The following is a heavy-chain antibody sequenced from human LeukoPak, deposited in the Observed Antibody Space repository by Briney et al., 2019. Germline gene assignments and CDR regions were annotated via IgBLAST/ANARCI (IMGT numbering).Heavy chain of an antibody. CDR3: ARPIAAAGTNWFDS. J-gene: IGHJ5*01. CDR2: ISGNSDII. V-gene: IGHV3-48*02. CDR1: GFTFSSYW. D-gene: IGHD6-13*01. Sequence: GGSLRLSCAASGFTFSSYWMSWVRQAPGKGLEWLSYISGNSDIIYHADSVRGRFVISRDNAKNSLYLQMNSLRDEDTAVYYCARPIAAAGTNWFDSWGQGARVTVAS.